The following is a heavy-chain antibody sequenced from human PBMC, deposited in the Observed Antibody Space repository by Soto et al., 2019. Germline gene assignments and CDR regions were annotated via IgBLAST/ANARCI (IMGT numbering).Heavy chain of an antibody. Sequence: CGSLRLSCSASGFTFTKCAMHWVRQAPGTALEYASRISDTGGSTFNADSVRGRFSISRDNATETLFLQWSSLSAEYTAFTYCVTGGSAEYSSYYNGVEVRGQGSTFAAAS. CDR2: ISDTGGST. CDR3: VTGGSAEYSSYYNGVEV. V-gene: IGHV3-64D*06. CDR1: GFTFTKCA. D-gene: IGHD5-18*01. J-gene: IGHJ6*02.